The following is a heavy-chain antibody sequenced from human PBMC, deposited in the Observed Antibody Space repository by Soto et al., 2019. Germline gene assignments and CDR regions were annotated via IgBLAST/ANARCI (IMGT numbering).Heavy chain of an antibody. Sequence: QLQLQESGPGLVKPSETLSLTCTVSGGSISSSSYYWGWIRQPPGKGLEWIGSIYYSGSTYYNPSIKRRVTISVDTSKNQFSLKLSSVTAADTAVYYCADTISGGYDPWGWFDPWGQGTLVTVSS. CDR2: IYYSGST. CDR1: GGSISSSSYY. CDR3: ADTISGGYDPWGWFDP. J-gene: IGHJ5*02. D-gene: IGHD5-12*01. V-gene: IGHV4-39*01.